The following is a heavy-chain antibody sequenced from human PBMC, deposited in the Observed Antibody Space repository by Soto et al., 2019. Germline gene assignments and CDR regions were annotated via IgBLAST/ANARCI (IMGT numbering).Heavy chain of an antibody. J-gene: IGHJ6*02. V-gene: IGHV4-59*01. CDR3: ARVSGIYYYGMDV. D-gene: IGHD3-10*01. CDR2: VSSTGST. CDR1: GTSITQYY. Sequence: SDTLYLTCTVPGTSITQYYWNWISQSSGKGLEWIVSVSSTGSTVFNPSLTSRVTVSLDTSKNQFSLTLNSVTAADTAVYYCARVSGIYYYGMDVWGQGTTVT.